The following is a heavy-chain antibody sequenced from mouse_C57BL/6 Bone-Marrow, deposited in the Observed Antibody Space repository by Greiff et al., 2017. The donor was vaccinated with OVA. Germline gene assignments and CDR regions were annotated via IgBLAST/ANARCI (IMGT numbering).Heavy chain of an antibody. D-gene: IGHD1-1*01. CDR3: ARLYYYGSSYDY. CDR2: ISRGSSTI. Sequence: EVQGVESGGGLVKPGGSLKLSCAASGFTFSDYGMHWVRQAPEKGLEWVAYISRGSSTIYYADKVKGRFTISRDNAKNTLFLQMTSLRSEDTAMYYCARLYYYGSSYDYWGQGTTLTVSS. J-gene: IGHJ2*01. CDR1: GFTFSDYG. V-gene: IGHV5-17*01.